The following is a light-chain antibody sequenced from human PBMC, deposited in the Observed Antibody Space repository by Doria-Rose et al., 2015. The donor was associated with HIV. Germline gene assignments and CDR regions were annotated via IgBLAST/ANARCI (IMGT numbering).Light chain of an antibody. V-gene: IGKV3-20*01. Sequence: TQSPGTLSLSPGERATLSCRASQSFSSTYLAWYQHKPGQAPSLLIYDGSTRATVIPDRFSASGSGTDFTLTINRLEPEDFALYYCHQYGTSWTFGQGTKVEI. CDR2: DGS. CDR3: HQYGTSWT. CDR1: QSFSSTY. J-gene: IGKJ1*01.